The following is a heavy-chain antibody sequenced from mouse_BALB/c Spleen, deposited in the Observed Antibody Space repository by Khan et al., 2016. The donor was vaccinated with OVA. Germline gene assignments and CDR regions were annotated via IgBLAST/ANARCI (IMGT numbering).Heavy chain of an antibody. CDR3: ARKGDYYGSRGFAY. Sequence: VQLQQSGAELIRPGTSVKMSCKAGGYTFTKYWIGWVKQRPGHGLEWIGDIYPGGGYTNYNEKFKGKATLTADTSSSTAYMQLSSLTSEDSAIYYGARKGDYYGSRGFAYWGQGTTLTVSS. CDR2: IYPGGGYT. CDR1: GYTFTKYW. D-gene: IGHD1-1*01. J-gene: IGHJ2*01. V-gene: IGHV1-63*02.